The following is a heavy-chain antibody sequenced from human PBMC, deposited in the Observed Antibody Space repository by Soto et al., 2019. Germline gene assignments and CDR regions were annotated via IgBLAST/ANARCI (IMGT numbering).Heavy chain of an antibody. CDR2: ISYSGST. Sequence: QVQLQESGPGLVRPSQTLSLTCTVSAGSISTINYYWSWIRQHPEKGLEWIGYISYSGSTFYHSSLKSRVNISLDTSKKQFSLPLTSVTAADTAVYYCARSAQWDGFDPWGQGTMVTVSS. J-gene: IGHJ3*01. D-gene: IGHD2-8*01. V-gene: IGHV4-31*03. CDR3: ARSAQWDGFDP. CDR1: AGSISTINYY.